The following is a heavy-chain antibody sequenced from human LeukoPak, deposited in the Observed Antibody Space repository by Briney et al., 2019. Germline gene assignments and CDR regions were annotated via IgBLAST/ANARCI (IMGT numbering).Heavy chain of an antibody. D-gene: IGHD3-22*01. CDR2: IKQDGIEK. CDR1: GFTYSNYW. V-gene: IGHV3-7*01. Sequence: GGSLRLFCAASGFTYSNYWMTWIRQAPGKGREWVANIKQDGIEKCYVDSVEGRFTVSRDNTKNSLFLQMDSLRAEDTAVYYCARGSSGYYCDHFQTWGQGSLVTVSS. J-gene: IGHJ1*01. CDR3: ARGSSGYYCDHFQT.